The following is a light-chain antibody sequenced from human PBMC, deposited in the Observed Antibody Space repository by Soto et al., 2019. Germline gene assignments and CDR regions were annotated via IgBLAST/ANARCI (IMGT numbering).Light chain of an antibody. Sequence: IPLTQSPSSLSASVGDRVSITCRASQGISSSLAWFQQKPGKAPNLLIYAASTLQSGVPARFSGSGSGTDFTLTISGLQPEDCATYYCQQLSDFPLTFGPGTKVEIK. CDR3: QQLSDFPLT. V-gene: IGKV1-9*01. CDR1: QGISSS. J-gene: IGKJ3*01. CDR2: AAS.